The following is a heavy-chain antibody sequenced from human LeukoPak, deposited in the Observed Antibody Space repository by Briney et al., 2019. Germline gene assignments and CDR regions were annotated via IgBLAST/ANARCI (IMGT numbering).Heavy chain of an antibody. CDR1: GVTFSSYA. D-gene: IGHD1-7*01. J-gene: IGHJ4*02. V-gene: IGHV3-23*01. CDR2: ISGSGDST. Sequence: GGSLRLSCAASGVTFSSYAMSWVRQAPGKGLEWVSAISGSGDSTYYADSVKGRFTISRDNSKSTLCLQMNSLRGEDTAVYYCTNESRNWKYAYIYWGQGTLVTVSS. CDR3: TNESRNWKYAYIY.